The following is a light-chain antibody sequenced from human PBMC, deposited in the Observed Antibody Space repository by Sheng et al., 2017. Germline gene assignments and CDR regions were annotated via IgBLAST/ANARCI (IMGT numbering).Light chain of an antibody. CDR1: QSVSSSY. J-gene: IGKJ4*02. V-gene: IGKV3D-20*02. CDR3: HQRSAWPPIT. Sequence: EIVLTQSPGTLSLSPGERATLSCRASQSVSSSYLAWYQQKPGQAPRLLIFDASNRATGIPARFSGSGSGTDFTLTITSLEPEDFAVYYCHQRSAWPPITFGGGTRVEI. CDR2: DAS.